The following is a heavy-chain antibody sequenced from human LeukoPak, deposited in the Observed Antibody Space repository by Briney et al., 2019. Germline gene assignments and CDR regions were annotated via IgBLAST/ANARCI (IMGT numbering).Heavy chain of an antibody. CDR2: IYTSGST. V-gene: IGHV4-61*02. CDR3: ARDRSLAARVYYYYYYMDV. Sequence: SQTLSLTCTVSGGSISSGSYYCSWIRQPAGKGLEWIGRIYTSGSTNYNPSLKSRVTISVDTSKNQFSLKLSSVTAADTAVYYCARDRSLAARVYYYYYYMDVWGKGTTFTVSS. CDR1: GGSISSGSYY. D-gene: IGHD2-15*01. J-gene: IGHJ6*03.